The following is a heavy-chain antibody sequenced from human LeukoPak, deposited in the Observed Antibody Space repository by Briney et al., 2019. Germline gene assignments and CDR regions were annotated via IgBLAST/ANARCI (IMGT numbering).Heavy chain of an antibody. D-gene: IGHD6-19*01. CDR3: ARLTALAGHRGAFDI. V-gene: IGHV4-59*04. J-gene: IGHJ3*02. CDR1: GGSSSRCY. Sequence: SEALSLICTVSGGSSSRCYWSWSPQPPEKDLEWIATIYYNGNTFYNPSLRSRVAISIDMSKSQFSLHLSSVTAADTAVYYCARLTALAGHRGAFDIWGPGTLVTVSS. CDR2: IYYNGNT.